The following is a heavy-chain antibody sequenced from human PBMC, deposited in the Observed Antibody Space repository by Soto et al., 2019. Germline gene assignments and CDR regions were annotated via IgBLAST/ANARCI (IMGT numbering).Heavy chain of an antibody. Sequence: QVQLVQSGAEVKKPGASVKVSCKASGYTFTSYGISWVRQAPRQGLEWMGWISAYNGNTNYAQKLQGRVTMTTDTSTSTAYMELRSLRSDDTAVSYCARDACSSTSCVYYYYGMDVWGQGTTVTVSS. CDR3: ARDACSSTSCVYYYYGMDV. D-gene: IGHD2-2*01. CDR2: ISAYNGNT. J-gene: IGHJ6*02. V-gene: IGHV1-18*01. CDR1: GYTFTSYG.